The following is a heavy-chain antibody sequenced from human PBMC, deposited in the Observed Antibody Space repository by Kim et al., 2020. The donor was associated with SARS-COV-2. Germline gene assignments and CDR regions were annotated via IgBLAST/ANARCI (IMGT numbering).Heavy chain of an antibody. V-gene: IGHV4-59*01. CDR1: SDSFSAYY. CDR2: IFYGGDT. CDR3: ARSEGRASWHQFDY. J-gene: IGHJ4*02. Sequence: SETLSLTCTVSSDSFSAYYWSWIRHLPGKGLEWIGYIFYGGDTNYNPSLRSRVTISWDTSTNQFSLDLTSVTDADTAGYYCARSEGRASWHQFDYWGQGILVTVSS.